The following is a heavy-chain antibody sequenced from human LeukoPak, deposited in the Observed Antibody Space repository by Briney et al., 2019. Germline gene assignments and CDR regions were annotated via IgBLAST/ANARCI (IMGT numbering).Heavy chain of an antibody. CDR2: IRYDGSNK. Sequence: GGSLRLSCAASGFTFSSYGMHWVRQAPGKGLEWVAFIRYDGSNKYYADSVKGRFTISRDNSKNTLYLQMNSLRAEDTAVYYCARGSSASYYNSRFDYWGQGTLVTVSS. V-gene: IGHV3-30*02. D-gene: IGHD3-10*01. J-gene: IGHJ4*02. CDR1: GFTFSSYG. CDR3: ARGSSASYYNSRFDY.